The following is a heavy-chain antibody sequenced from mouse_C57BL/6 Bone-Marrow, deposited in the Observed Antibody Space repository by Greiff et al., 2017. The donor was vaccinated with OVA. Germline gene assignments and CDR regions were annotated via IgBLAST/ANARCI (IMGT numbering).Heavy chain of an antibody. V-gene: IGHV1-55*01. CDR3: ARDGNPPWYFDV. J-gene: IGHJ1*03. CDR2: IYPGSGST. CDR1: GYTFTSYW. D-gene: IGHD2-1*01. Sequence: QVHVKQPGAELVKPGASVKMSCKASGYTFTSYWITWVKQRPGQGLEWIGDIYPGSGSTNYNEKFKSKATLTVDTSSSTAYMQLSSLTSEDSAVYYGARDGNPPWYFDVWGTGTTVTVSS.